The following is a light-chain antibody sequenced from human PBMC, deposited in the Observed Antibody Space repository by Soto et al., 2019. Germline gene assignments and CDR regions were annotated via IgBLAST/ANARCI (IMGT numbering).Light chain of an antibody. CDR1: QGISSY. CDR3: QQYYSYPGLT. J-gene: IGKJ4*01. CDR2: AAS. V-gene: IGKV1-8*01. Sequence: AIRMTQSPSSFSASTGDRVTITCRASQGISSYLAWYQQKPGKAPKLLIYAASTLQSGVPSRFSGSGYGTDFTLTVSCLQSEDFATYYCQQYYSYPGLTFGGGTKVEIK.